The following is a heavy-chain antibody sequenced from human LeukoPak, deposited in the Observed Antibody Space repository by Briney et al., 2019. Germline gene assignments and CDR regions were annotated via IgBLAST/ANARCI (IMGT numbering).Heavy chain of an antibody. CDR2: ISSSSSYI. D-gene: IGHD2-21*02. Sequence: PGGSLRLSCAASGFTFSSYSMNWVRQAPGKGLEWVSSISSSSSYIYYADSVKGRFTISRDNAKNSLYLQMNSLRAEDTAVYYCARSPATNCGGDCWLFDYWGQGTLVTVSS. CDR1: GFTFSSYS. CDR3: ARSPATNCGGDCWLFDY. V-gene: IGHV3-21*01. J-gene: IGHJ4*02.